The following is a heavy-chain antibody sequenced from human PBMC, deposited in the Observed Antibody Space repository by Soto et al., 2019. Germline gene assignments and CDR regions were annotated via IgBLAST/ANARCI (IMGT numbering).Heavy chain of an antibody. CDR1: GYTFTSYD. CDR2: MNPNSGNT. J-gene: IGHJ6*02. CDR3: ARYYSSGYGMDV. V-gene: IGHV1-8*01. Sequence: ASVKVSCKASGYTFTSYDINWVRQATGQGLEWMGWMNPNSGNTDYAQKFQGRVTMTRNTSISTAYMELSSLKSEDTAVYYCARYYSSGYGMDVWGQGTTVTVSS. D-gene: IGHD6-19*01.